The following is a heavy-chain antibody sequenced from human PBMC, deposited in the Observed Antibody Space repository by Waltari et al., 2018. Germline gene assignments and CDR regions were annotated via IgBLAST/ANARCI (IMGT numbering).Heavy chain of an antibody. CDR3: ARDRRGYFDY. Sequence: EVQLVESGGGLVKPGGSLRLSCEASGFTFSAYSMNWFRQPPGKGLEWVSSISGATKYIYYADSVNGRFTISSDDAKDSLYLKMNSLRVEDTAVYYCARDRRGYFDYWGQGTLVTVSS. CDR2: ISGATKYI. D-gene: IGHD3-16*01. J-gene: IGHJ4*02. CDR1: GFTFSAYS. V-gene: IGHV3-21*01.